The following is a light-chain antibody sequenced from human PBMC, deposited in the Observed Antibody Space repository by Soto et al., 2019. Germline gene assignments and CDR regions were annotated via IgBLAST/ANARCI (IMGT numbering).Light chain of an antibody. J-gene: IGKJ1*01. CDR1: QSVSSNY. CDR3: HQYGSSPAT. CDR2: GAS. Sequence: EIVMTQGPASLSQSPGERATLSCRASQSVSSNYLAWFQQKPGQAPRLLIYGASSRATGIPDRFSGSGSGTDFTLTISRLEPEDFAVYYCHQYGSSPATFGQGTKVDIK. V-gene: IGKV3-20*01.